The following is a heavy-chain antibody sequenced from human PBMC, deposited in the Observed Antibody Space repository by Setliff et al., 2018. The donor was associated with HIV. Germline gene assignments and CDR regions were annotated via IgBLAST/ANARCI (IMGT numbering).Heavy chain of an antibody. CDR1: GGSIRGYY. Sequence: PSETLSLTCTDSGGSIRGYYWSWIRQPPGKGLEWTGYSYYNGNANYNPSLKSRATISVDTSKNQFSLKVTSVTAADTAVYYCARVGTLGIKCVWYFDLWGRGTLVTVSS. CDR2: SYYNGNA. CDR3: ARVGTLGIKCVWYFDL. D-gene: IGHD3-9*01. V-gene: IGHV4-59*12. J-gene: IGHJ2*01.